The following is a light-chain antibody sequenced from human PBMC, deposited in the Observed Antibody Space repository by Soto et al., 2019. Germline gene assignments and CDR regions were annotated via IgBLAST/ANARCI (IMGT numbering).Light chain of an antibody. Sequence: QSALTQPASVSGSPGQSITISCTGTSSDVGGYNYVSWYQQHPGKAPKLMIYDVSNRPSGVSNRVSGSKSGNTASLTISGQQAEDEADYYCSSYTSSSTGVFGGGTKLTVL. CDR2: DVS. CDR3: SSYTSSSTGV. J-gene: IGLJ3*02. V-gene: IGLV2-14*01. CDR1: SSDVGGYNY.